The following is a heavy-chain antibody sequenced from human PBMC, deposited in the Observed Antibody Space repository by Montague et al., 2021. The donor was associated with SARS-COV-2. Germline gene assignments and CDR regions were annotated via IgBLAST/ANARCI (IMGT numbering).Heavy chain of an antibody. CDR1: GFPFSDYY. V-gene: IGHV3-11*06. D-gene: IGHD3-10*01. J-gene: IGHJ4*02. CDR2: ISSSSSYT. Sequence: SLRLSCAASGFPFSDYYMSWIRQAPGKGLEWVSCISSSSSYTNYADSVKGRFTISRDNAKNSLYLQMNSLRAEDTAVYYCATTNGGRDRGVKYYFDYWGQGTLVTVSS. CDR3: ATTNGGRDRGVKYYFDY.